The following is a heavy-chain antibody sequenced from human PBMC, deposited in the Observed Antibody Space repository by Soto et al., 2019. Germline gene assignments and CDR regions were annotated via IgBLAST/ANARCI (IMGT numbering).Heavy chain of an antibody. CDR1: GFTFSGYW. D-gene: IGHD3-22*01. V-gene: IGHV3-7*04. Sequence: GGSLRLSCAASGFTFSGYWMTWVRQAPGKGLEWVANIKQDGSEKYYVDSVKGRFTISRDNAKNSLYLQMNSLRAEDTAVYYCARFYYDSSGYLPSPYYYYYGMDVWGQGTTVTVSS. CDR2: IKQDGSEK. CDR3: ARFYYDSSGYLPSPYYYYYGMDV. J-gene: IGHJ6*02.